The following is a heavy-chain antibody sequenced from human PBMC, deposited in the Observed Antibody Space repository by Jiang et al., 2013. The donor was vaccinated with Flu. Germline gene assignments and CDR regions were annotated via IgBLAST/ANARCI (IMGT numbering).Heavy chain of an antibody. V-gene: IGHV1-2*02. D-gene: IGHD5-24*01. CDR1: GYTFTAYY. J-gene: IGHJ4*01. CDR3: ARDRRDGYNLYFDY. Sequence: GAEVKKPGASVRLSCKASGYTFTAYYIHWVRQAPGQGLEWMGWIDLDTGGTNYARKFHGRVAMTRDTSTSTVYMELSSLRSEDTAVYYCARDRRDGYNLYFDY. CDR2: IDLDTGGT.